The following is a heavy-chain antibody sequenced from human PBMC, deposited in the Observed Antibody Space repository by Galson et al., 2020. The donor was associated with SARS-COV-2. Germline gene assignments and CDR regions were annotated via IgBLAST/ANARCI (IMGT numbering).Heavy chain of an antibody. Sequence: KIGESLKISCKGSGYSFTSYWISWVRQLPGKGLEWMGRIDPSDSYTNYSPSIQGHVTISADKSISTAYPQWSSLKASDTAMYYCARHVGRTIFGVVTFDFDLWGRGTLVTVSS. V-gene: IGHV5-10-1*01. CDR1: GYSFTSYW. D-gene: IGHD3-3*01. CDR2: IDPSDSYT. J-gene: IGHJ2*01. CDR3: ARHVGRTIFGVVTFDFDL.